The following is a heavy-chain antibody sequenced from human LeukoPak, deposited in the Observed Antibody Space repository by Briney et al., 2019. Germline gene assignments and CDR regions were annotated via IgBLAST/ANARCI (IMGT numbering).Heavy chain of an antibody. Sequence: SETLPLTCTVSGGSISSYYWSWIRQPPGKGLEWIGYIYYSGSTNYNPSLKSRVTISVDTSKNQFSLKLSSVTAADTAVYYCARQESVGAAADFDYWGQGTLVTVSS. J-gene: IGHJ4*02. D-gene: IGHD6-13*01. CDR2: IYYSGST. CDR1: GGSISSYY. CDR3: ARQESVGAAADFDY. V-gene: IGHV4-59*01.